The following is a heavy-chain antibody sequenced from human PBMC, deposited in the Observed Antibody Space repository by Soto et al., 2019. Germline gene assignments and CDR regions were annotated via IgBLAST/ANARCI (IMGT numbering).Heavy chain of an antibody. Sequence: QVQLVQSGAEVKKPGASVKVSCKASGYTFTSYDINWVRQATGQGLEWMEWMNPNSGNTGYAQKSQGRVSMTRNTSIGTPYTELSSLRSEDTSVYYGAREKSGYYDYWGQGTLVTVSS. CDR3: AREKSGYYDY. V-gene: IGHV1-8*01. CDR2: MNPNSGNT. D-gene: IGHD3-3*01. CDR1: GYTFTSYD. J-gene: IGHJ4*02.